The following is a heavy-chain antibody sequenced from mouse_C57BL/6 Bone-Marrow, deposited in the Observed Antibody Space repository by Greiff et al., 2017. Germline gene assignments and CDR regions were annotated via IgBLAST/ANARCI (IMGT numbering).Heavy chain of an antibody. J-gene: IGHJ3*01. D-gene: IGHD2-3*01. CDR3: ARWGYDGYPGAY. CDR1: GYTFTSYW. Sequence: QVHVKQPGAELVKPGASVKMSCKASGYTFTSYWITWVKQRPGQGLEWIGDIYPGSGSTNYNEKFKSKATLTVDTSSSTAYMQLSSLTSEDSAVYYCARWGYDGYPGAYWGQGTLVTVSA. V-gene: IGHV1-55*01. CDR2: IYPGSGST.